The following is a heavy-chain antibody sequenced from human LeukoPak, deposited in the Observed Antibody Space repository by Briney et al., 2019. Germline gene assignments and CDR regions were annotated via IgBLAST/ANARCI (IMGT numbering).Heavy chain of an antibody. CDR3: ARGSWSSSGWNYYFDD. CDR2: ITPSAGST. D-gene: IGHD6-19*01. Sequence: ASVKVSCKASGYTFTSYYMHWVRQAPGQGLEWMGIITPSAGSTSYAQKFQGRVTMTRDTSTSTVYMELSSLRSEDTAVYYCARGSWSSSGWNYYFDDWGQGTLVTVSS. J-gene: IGHJ4*02. V-gene: IGHV1-46*01. CDR1: GYTFTSYY.